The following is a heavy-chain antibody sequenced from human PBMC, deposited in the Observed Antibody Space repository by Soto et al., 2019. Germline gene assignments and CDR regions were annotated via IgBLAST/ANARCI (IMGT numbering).Heavy chain of an antibody. J-gene: IGHJ4*02. CDR3: AKGAGATAGIIDY. Sequence: EVQLVESGGGLVQPGGSMRLSCAASGFTFTNSWMNWVRQAPGKGLEWVANIKKDGSEKYYVDSVNGRFTISRDNPTNSLFLQMNSLRAEDTAVYSCAKGAGATAGIIDYWGQGSLVTVSS. CDR2: IKKDGSEK. D-gene: IGHD6-13*01. V-gene: IGHV3-7*01. CDR1: GFTFTNSW.